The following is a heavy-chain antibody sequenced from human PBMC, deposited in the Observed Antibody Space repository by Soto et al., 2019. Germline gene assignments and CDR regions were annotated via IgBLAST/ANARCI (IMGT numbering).Heavy chain of an antibody. CDR2: IYYSGST. CDR1: GGSISSSSYY. V-gene: IGHV4-39*01. Sequence: SETLSLTCTVSGGSISSSSYYWGWIRQPPGKGLEWIGSIYYSGSTYYNPSLKSRVTISVDTSKNQFSLRLSSVTAADTAVYYCARLREGATTSWGQGTLVTVSS. D-gene: IGHD1-26*01. CDR3: ARLREGATTS. J-gene: IGHJ4*02.